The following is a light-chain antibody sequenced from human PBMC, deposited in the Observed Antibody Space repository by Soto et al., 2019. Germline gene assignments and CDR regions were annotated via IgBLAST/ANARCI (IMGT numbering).Light chain of an antibody. CDR3: QQYYSTPPT. J-gene: IGKJ4*01. Sequence: DIVMTQSPDSLTVSLGERATINCKSSQSILSSSNNKNYLVWYQQKPGQPPKVLINWASTREAGVPDRFSGSGYGADFTLTISSLQAEDVAVYYCQQYYSTPPTFGGGTKLKIK. CDR2: WAS. V-gene: IGKV4-1*01. CDR1: QSILSSSNNKNY.